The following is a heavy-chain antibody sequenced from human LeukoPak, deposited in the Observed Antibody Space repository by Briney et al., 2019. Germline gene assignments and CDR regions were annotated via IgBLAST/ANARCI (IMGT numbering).Heavy chain of an antibody. D-gene: IGHD3-22*01. CDR3: AKSDHDSGGYQVVCDY. Sequence: GGSLRLSCAASGYSFSSYGMHWVRRAPGKGLEWVAFIRYDGGEKYYADSVTGRFTISRDNSKNTVHLQMNSLRPEDTAVYYCAKSDHDSGGYQVVCDYRGQGTLVTVSS. V-gene: IGHV3-30*02. J-gene: IGHJ4*02. CDR1: GYSFSSYG. CDR2: IRYDGGEK.